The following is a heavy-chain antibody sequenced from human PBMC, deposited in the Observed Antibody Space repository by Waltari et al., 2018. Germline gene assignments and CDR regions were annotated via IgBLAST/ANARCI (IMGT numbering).Heavy chain of an antibody. CDR2: IYWNDDK. D-gene: IGHD3-3*01. CDR3: AHVLPIFRAFDI. V-gene: IGHV2-5*01. J-gene: IGHJ3*02. CDR1: GFSLSTSGVG. Sequence: QITLKESGPTLVKPTQTLTLTCTFSGFSLSTSGVGVGWIRQPPGKALEWLALIYWNDDKRYSPSLKSRLTITKDTSKNQVVLTMTNMDPVDTATYYCAHVLPIFRAFDIWGQGTMVTVSS.